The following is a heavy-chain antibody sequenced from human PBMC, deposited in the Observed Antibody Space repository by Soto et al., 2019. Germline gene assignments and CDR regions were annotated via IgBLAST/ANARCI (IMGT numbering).Heavy chain of an antibody. V-gene: IGHV1-46*01. CDR1: GYTFTKYH. CDR2: INPSGGST. CDR3: AKISGSTTYNDS. D-gene: IGHD1-7*01. Sequence: QVQLVQSGAEVKKPGASVKISCKASGYTFTKYHLHWVRQAPGQGLEWMGLINPSGGSTTYTQKFQGRVTMARDTSTSTAYMELSSLTSEDTAVYFCAKISGSTTYNDSWGQGTLVTVSS. J-gene: IGHJ4*02.